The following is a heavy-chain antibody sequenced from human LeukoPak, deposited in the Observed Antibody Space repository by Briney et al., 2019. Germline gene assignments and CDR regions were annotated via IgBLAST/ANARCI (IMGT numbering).Heavy chain of an antibody. J-gene: IGHJ5*02. D-gene: IGHD2-2*01. V-gene: IGHV1-18*01. CDR2: ISTYNGDT. Sequence: ASVKVSCKASGYSFPSYGITWVRQAPGQGLEWMGWISTYNGDTNFAQNLKGRLTLSTDTPTSTAYMELRSLRSDDTAVYYCARDPPNYCSSTNCFDPWGQGTLVTVSS. CDR3: ARDPPNYCSSTNCFDP. CDR1: GYSFPSYG.